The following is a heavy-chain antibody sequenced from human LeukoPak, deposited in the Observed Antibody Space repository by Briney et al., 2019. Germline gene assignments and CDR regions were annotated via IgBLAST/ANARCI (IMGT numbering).Heavy chain of an antibody. CDR3: ARELLSGDYALRFDP. D-gene: IGHD4-17*01. CDR2: IYYSGST. J-gene: IGHJ5*02. CDR1: GGSISSGGYY. Sequence: SETLSLTCTVSGGSISSGGYYWSWIRQHPGKGLEWIGYIYYSGSTYYNPSLKSRVTISVDTSKNQFSLKLSSVTAADTAVYYCARELLSGDYALRFDPWGQGTLVTVSS. V-gene: IGHV4-31*03.